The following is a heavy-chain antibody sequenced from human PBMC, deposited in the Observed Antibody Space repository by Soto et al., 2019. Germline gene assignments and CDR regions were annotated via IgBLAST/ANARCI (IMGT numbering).Heavy chain of an antibody. CDR3: AKGRSYYYYYGVAV. CDR2: ITVVTGNT. V-gene: IGHV3-23*01. CDR1: GFSMSGYS. Sequence: PGGSLRLSCEASGFSMSGYSMCWVRQSAGKGLEWLAYITVVTGNTRYADSVKGRFTISRDNSKSTLYLQMNSLRAEDTALYYCAKGRSYYYYYGVAVWGQGTTVTVSS. J-gene: IGHJ6*02.